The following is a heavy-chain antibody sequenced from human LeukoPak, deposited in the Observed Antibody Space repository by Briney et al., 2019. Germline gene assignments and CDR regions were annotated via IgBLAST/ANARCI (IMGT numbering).Heavy chain of an antibody. D-gene: IGHD4/OR15-4a*01. J-gene: IGHJ4*02. Sequence: GGSLRLSCVSSGFTFSDYGMTWVRQAPGKGLEWVSSISDNRIYRYYADSVKGRFTISTDNAKNSLSLQMNSLTAEDTAVYYCARGGKLDYPFDYWGQGTLVTVSS. CDR2: ISDNRIYR. CDR3: ARGGKLDYPFDY. CDR1: GFTFSDYG. V-gene: IGHV3-21*01.